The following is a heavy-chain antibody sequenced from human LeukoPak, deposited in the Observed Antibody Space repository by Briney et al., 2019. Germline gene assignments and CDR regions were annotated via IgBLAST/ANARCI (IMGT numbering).Heavy chain of an antibody. Sequence: ASVKVSCKTSGYAFISYDINWVRQAAGQGLEWMGWISAYNGNTNYAQKLQGRVTMTTDTSTSTAYMELRSLRSDDTAVYYCARAYYDSSGNWFDPWGQGTLVTVSS. J-gene: IGHJ5*02. V-gene: IGHV1-18*01. CDR2: ISAYNGNT. D-gene: IGHD3-22*01. CDR1: GYAFISYD. CDR3: ARAYYDSSGNWFDP.